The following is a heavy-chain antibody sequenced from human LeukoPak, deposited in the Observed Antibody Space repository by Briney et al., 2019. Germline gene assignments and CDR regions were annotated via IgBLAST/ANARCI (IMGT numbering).Heavy chain of an antibody. J-gene: IGHJ4*01. CDR2: IYHSGST. CDR1: GYSISSGYY. Sequence: KPSETLSLTCAVSGYSISSGYYWGWIRQPPGKGLEWIGSIYHSGSTYYNPSLKSRVPISVDTSKNQFSPKLSSVTAADTAVYYCGRLFGPDNYDYWGQGTLVTVSS. CDR3: GRLFGPDNYDY. D-gene: IGHD3-3*01. V-gene: IGHV4-38-2*01.